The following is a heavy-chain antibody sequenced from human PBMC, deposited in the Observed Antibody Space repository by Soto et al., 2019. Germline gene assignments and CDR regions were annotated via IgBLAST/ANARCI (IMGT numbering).Heavy chain of an antibody. J-gene: IGHJ5*02. Sequence: QVLLGESGGGVVQPGTSLRPPCAASGFTFRGNGMHWVRQAQGKGRGWVSVISLDGNNKYYGDSVKGTFTISRDNSKNTLYLQMNSLRAEDTAVYYCAKDPGRHCSAGGCLLNFQFETWGQGTQVTVSS. CDR2: ISLDGNNK. CDR3: AKDPGRHCSAGGCLLNFQFET. D-gene: IGHD2-15*01. V-gene: IGHV3-30*18. CDR1: GFTFRGNG.